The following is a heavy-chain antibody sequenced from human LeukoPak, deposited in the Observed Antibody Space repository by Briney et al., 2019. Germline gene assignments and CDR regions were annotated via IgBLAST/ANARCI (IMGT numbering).Heavy chain of an antibody. CDR1: GFTFSDYY. Sequence: GASVKVSCKASGFTFSDYYFHWVRQAPGQGLEWMGWIYAKNGDTKFAQRFQGRVTFTRDTSRSTAYMELTRLRTDDTAVYYCARDDWDPVLAPAGIGDYWGQGSLVIVSP. CDR2: IYAKNGDT. J-gene: IGHJ4*02. V-gene: IGHV1-2*02. D-gene: IGHD2-2*01. CDR3: ARDDWDPVLAPAGIGDY.